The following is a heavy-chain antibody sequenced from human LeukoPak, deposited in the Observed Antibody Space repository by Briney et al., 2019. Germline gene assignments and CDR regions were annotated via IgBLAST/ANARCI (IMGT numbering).Heavy chain of an antibody. J-gene: IGHJ4*02. Sequence: GGSLRLSCAASGFTFSSYSMNWVRQAPGKGLEWVSSISSSSSYIYYADSVKGRFTISRDNAKNSLYLQMNSLRAEDTAVYYCASPSGSSRPFDYWGQGTLVTVSS. CDR1: GFTFSSYS. CDR3: ASPSGSSRPFDY. D-gene: IGHD1-26*01. CDR2: ISSSSSYI. V-gene: IGHV3-21*01.